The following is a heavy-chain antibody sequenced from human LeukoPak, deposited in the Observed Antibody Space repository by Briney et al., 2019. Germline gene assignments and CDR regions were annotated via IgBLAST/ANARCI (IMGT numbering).Heavy chain of an antibody. CDR2: INWNGGST. J-gene: IGHJ3*02. Sequence: GGSLRLSCAASGFTFDDYGMSWVRQAPGKGLEWVSGINWNGGSTGYADSVKGRFTISGDNAKNSLYLQMNSLRAEDTALYHCARNSGSYLDAFDIWGQGTMVTVSS. V-gene: IGHV3-20*01. CDR3: ARNSGSYLDAFDI. D-gene: IGHD1-26*01. CDR1: GFTFDDYG.